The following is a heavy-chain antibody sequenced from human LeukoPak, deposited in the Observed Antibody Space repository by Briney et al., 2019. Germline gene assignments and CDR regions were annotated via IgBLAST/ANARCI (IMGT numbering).Heavy chain of an antibody. Sequence: SETLSLTCTVSGGSISSYYWSWIRQPPGKGVERIGYIYTSGSTNYNPSLKSRVTISVDTSKNKFSLKLSSVTAADTAVYYCARRSSGWYLGYFDYWGQGTLVTVSS. D-gene: IGHD6-19*01. CDR2: IYTSGST. CDR3: ARRSSGWYLGYFDY. V-gene: IGHV4-4*09. J-gene: IGHJ4*02. CDR1: GGSISSYY.